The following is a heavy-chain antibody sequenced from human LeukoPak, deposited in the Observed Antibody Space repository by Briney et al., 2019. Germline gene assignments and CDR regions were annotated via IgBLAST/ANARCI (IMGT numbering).Heavy chain of an antibody. CDR1: GFTFSSYA. Sequence: GGSLRLSCAASGFTFSSYAMHWVRQAPGKGLEWVAVISYDGSNKYYADSVKGRFTISRDNAKNSLYLQMNSLRAEDTAVYYCARNGIYYYDSSGPVDAFDIWGQGTMVTVSS. CDR2: ISYDGSNK. V-gene: IGHV3-30*04. J-gene: IGHJ3*02. CDR3: ARNGIYYYDSSGPVDAFDI. D-gene: IGHD3-22*01.